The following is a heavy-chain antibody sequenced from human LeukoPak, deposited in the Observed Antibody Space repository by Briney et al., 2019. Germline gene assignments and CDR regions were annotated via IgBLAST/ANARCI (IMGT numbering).Heavy chain of an antibody. V-gene: IGHV3-13*04. J-gene: IGHJ4*02. D-gene: IGHD3-22*01. CDR2: IGTAGDT. CDR3: ARSYDSSGPIDY. CDR1: GFTFSSYD. Sequence: PGGSLRLSCAASGFTFSSYDMHWVRQATGKGLEWVSAIGTAGDTYYPGSVKGRFTISRENAKNSLYLQMNSLRAGDTAVYYCARSYDSSGPIDYWGQGTLVTVSS.